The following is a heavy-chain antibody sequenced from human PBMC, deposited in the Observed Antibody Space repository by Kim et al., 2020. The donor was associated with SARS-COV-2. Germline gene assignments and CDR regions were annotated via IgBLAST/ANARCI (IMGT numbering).Heavy chain of an antibody. V-gene: IGHV3-13*01. D-gene: IGHD6-19*01. CDR3: ARGTRLAVDDPCVIDL. J-gene: IGHJ2*01. Sequence: YVKGRFTISRENAKNSLYLQMTSLRAGDTAVYYCARGTRLAVDDPCVIDLWGRGTLVTVSS.